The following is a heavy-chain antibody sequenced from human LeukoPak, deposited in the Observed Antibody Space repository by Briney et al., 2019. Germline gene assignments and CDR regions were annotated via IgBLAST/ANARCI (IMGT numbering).Heavy chain of an antibody. Sequence: PGGSLRLSCAASGFTFSDHYMDWVRQAPGKGLEWVGRTRNKANSYTTEYAASVKGRFTISRDDSKNSLYLQMNSLKTEDTAVYYCARGRYSGSYFDYWGQGTLVIVSS. D-gene: IGHD1-26*01. CDR1: GFTFSDHY. CDR3: ARGRYSGSYFDY. V-gene: IGHV3-72*01. CDR2: TRNKANSYTT. J-gene: IGHJ4*02.